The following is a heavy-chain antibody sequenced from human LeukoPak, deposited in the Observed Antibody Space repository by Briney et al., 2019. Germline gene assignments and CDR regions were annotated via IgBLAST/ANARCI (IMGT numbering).Heavy chain of an antibody. J-gene: IGHJ4*02. CDR1: GYTFTSYD. CDR2: MNPNSGNT. D-gene: IGHD3-10*01. CDR3: ARVVEGSIWFGEDNFDY. V-gene: IGHV1-8*01. Sequence: ASVKVSCKASGYTFTSYDINWVRQATGQGLEWMGWMNPNSGNTGYAQEFQGRVTMTTDTSTSTAYMELRSLRSDDTAVYYCARVVEGSIWFGEDNFDYWGQGTLVTVSS.